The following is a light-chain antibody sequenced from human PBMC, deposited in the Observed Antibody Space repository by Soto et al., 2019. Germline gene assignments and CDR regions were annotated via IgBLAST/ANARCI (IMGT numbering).Light chain of an antibody. Sequence: QSALTQPRSVSGSPGQSVTISCTGTSSDVGGYNYVSWYQQHPGKAPKLIIYDVLKRPSGVPDRFSGSKSDNTASLTISGLQAEDEADYYCCSYAGSYTGVFGGGTKVTVL. CDR1: SSDVGGYNY. V-gene: IGLV2-11*01. CDR3: CSYAGSYTGV. J-gene: IGLJ3*02. CDR2: DVL.